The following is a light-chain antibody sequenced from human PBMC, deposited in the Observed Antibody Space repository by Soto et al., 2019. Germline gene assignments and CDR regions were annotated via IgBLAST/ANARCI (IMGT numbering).Light chain of an antibody. CDR2: GAS. J-gene: IGKJ1*01. Sequence: DIVLTQSPGTLSLSPGERATLSCRASQSVSSSSLAWYQQKPGQAPRLLIYGASRRATGTPDRFSGSGSGTDFTLTISRLEPEDFAVYYCQQYGSSPWTFGQWTKVEIK. V-gene: IGKV3-20*01. CDR3: QQYGSSPWT. CDR1: QSVSSSS.